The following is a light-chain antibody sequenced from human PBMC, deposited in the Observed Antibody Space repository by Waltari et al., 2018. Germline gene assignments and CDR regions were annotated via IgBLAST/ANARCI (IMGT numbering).Light chain of an antibody. V-gene: IGKV1-12*01. Sequence: DTQMTQSPSSVSASIGDRVTITCRASQGISSFLAWYQQKPGKAPRLLIYAASTLQSGVPPRFSGSGSGTDFTLTINNLQPEDFATYFCQQGDSFPYTFGGGTKVEIK. CDR1: QGISSF. CDR3: QQGDSFPYT. J-gene: IGKJ4*01. CDR2: AAS.